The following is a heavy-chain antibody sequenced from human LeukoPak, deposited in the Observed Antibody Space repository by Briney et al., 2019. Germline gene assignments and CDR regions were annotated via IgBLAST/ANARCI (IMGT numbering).Heavy chain of an antibody. J-gene: IGHJ3*02. V-gene: IGHV3-23*01. CDR3: AKVPGSVTVDAFDI. D-gene: IGHD2-21*02. Sequence: PGGSLRLSCAASGFTFSSYPMNWVRQAPGKGLECVSAISGSGGSTYYADSVKGRFTISRDNSKNTLYLQMNSLRAEDTAVYYCAKVPGSVTVDAFDIWGQGTMVTVSS. CDR1: GFTFSSYP. CDR2: ISGSGGST.